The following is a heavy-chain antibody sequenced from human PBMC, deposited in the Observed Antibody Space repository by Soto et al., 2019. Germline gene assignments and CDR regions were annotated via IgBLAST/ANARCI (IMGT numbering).Heavy chain of an antibody. CDR2: INPNSGGT. CDR1: GYTFTGYY. Sequence: QVQLVQSGAEVKKPGASVKVSCKASGYTFTGYYMHWVRQAPGQGLEWMGWINPNSGGTNYAQKFQGRVAMTSDTSSSTAYMELSRLSSDDTAVYYCARVPRFGGRGLDYWGQGTLVTVSS. J-gene: IGHJ4*02. V-gene: IGHV1-2*02. D-gene: IGHD3-10*01. CDR3: ARVPRFGGRGLDY.